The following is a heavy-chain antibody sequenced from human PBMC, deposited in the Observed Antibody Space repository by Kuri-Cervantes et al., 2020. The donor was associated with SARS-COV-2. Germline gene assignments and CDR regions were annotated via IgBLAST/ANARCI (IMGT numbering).Heavy chain of an antibody. CDR3: AKGTDSYYYYYYGMDV. Sequence: GESLKISCAASGFTFSNAWMSWVRQAPGKGLEWVSAISGSGGSTYYADSVKGRFTISRDNSKNTLYLQMNSLRAEDTAVYYCAKGTDSYYYYYYGMDVWGQGTTVTVSS. CDR1: GFTFSNAW. J-gene: IGHJ6*02. V-gene: IGHV3-23*01. CDR2: ISGSGGST.